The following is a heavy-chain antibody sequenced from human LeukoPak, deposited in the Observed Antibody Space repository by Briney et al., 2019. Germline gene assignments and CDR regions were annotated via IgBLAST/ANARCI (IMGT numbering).Heavy chain of an antibody. CDR3: ARGKIGYYYGGYDGY. Sequence: GGSLRLSCAASGFTFSSYDMNWVRQAPGKGLEWVSYINTISSTKYYADSVKGRFTISRDNAKNSLSLQMNSLRDEDTAVYYCARGKIGYYYGGYDGYWGQGTLVTVSS. D-gene: IGHD4-17*01. CDR2: INTISSTK. V-gene: IGHV3-48*02. J-gene: IGHJ4*02. CDR1: GFTFSSYD.